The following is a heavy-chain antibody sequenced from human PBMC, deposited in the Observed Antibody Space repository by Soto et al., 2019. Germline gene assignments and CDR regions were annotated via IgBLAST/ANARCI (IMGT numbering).Heavy chain of an antibody. Sequence: SETLSLTCTVSGGSISSYYWSWIRQPPGKGLEWIGYIYYSGSTNYNPSLKSRVTISVDTSKNQFSLKLSSVTAADTAVYYCASDFWSGYYPVFWGQGTLVTVSS. CDR1: GGSISSYY. V-gene: IGHV4-59*01. CDR2: IYYSGST. D-gene: IGHD3-3*01. J-gene: IGHJ4*02. CDR3: ASDFWSGYYPVF.